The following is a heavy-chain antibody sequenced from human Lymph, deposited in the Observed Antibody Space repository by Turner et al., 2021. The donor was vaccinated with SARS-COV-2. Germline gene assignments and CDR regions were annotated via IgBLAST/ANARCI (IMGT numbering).Heavy chain of an antibody. V-gene: IGHV3-23*01. D-gene: IGHD6-19*01. CDR3: AKDRFTRSSGWEDY. Sequence: EVQLLESAGGLVQPGGSLRLSCAASGFTFSSYAMSWVRQAAGKGLEWVSAISGSGGSTYYADSVKGRFTITRDNSKNTLYLQMNSLRAEDTAIYYCAKDRFTRSSGWEDYWGQGALVTVSS. J-gene: IGHJ4*02. CDR1: GFTFSSYA. CDR2: ISGSGGST.